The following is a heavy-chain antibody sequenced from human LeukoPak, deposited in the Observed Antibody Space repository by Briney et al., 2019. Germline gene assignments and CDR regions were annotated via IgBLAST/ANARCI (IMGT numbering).Heavy chain of an antibody. D-gene: IGHD2-15*01. Sequence: ASVKVSCKAFGYSFTGYHIHWVRQAPGQGLEWMGWINPNSGGSNYAQKFQGRVTMTRDTSISTAYLDLSRLRSDDTAVYYCARCQLVVAASLCDYWGKGALVTVSS. CDR3: ARCQLVVAASLCDY. V-gene: IGHV1-2*02. J-gene: IGHJ4*02. CDR1: GYSFTGYH. CDR2: INPNSGGS.